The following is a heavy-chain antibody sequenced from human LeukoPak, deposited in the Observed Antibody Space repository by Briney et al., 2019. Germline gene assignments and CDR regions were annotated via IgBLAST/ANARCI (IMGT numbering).Heavy chain of an antibody. J-gene: IGHJ5*02. Sequence: GASGKVSCKASGYTFTSYDINWVRQATGQGLEWMGWMNPNSGNTGYAQKFQGRVTMTRNTSISTAYMELSSMRSEDTAVYYCARSGSCSGGTCVHPWAQGTLVTVSS. CDR1: GYTFTSYD. CDR2: MNPNSGNT. CDR3: ARSGSCSGGTCVHP. V-gene: IGHV1-8*01. D-gene: IGHD2-15*01.